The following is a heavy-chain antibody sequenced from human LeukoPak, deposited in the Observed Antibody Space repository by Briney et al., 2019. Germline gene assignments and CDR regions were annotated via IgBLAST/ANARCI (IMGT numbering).Heavy chain of an antibody. CDR2: IIPMFGAA. Sequence: ASVKVSCKASGVPFSKFGLSWVRQAPGQGLEWMGGIIPMFGAATYAQNFQGRVTISAEKSTTTVYMEVRSLRSEDTAVYYCARDRDMAVTNGLYGMDVWGEGTTVIVTS. V-gene: IGHV1-69*06. CDR1: GVPFSKFG. D-gene: IGHD4/OR15-4a*01. J-gene: IGHJ6*04. CDR3: ARDRDMAVTNGLYGMDV.